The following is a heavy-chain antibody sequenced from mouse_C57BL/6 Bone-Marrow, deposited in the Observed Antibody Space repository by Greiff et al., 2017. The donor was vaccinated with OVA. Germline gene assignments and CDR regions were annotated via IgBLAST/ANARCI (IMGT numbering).Heavy chain of an antibody. CDR3: ARKIYYGNYWYFDV. Sequence: VMLVESGPGLVAPSQSLSITCTVSGFSLTSYAISWVRQPPGKGLEWLGVIWTGGGTNYNSALKSRLSISKDNSKSQVFLKMNSLQTDDTARYYCARKIYYGNYWYFDVWGTGTTVTVSS. J-gene: IGHJ1*03. CDR2: IWTGGGT. CDR1: GFSLTSYA. V-gene: IGHV2-9-1*01. D-gene: IGHD2-1*01.